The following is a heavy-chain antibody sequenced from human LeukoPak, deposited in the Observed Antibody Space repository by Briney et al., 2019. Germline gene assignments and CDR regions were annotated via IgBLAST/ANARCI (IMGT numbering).Heavy chain of an antibody. J-gene: IGHJ4*02. CDR3: ARGATGGYDFWSGYYMSFGY. D-gene: IGHD3-3*01. V-gene: IGHV4-59*01. CDR2: IYYSGST. CDR1: GGSISSYY. Sequence: PSETLSLTCTVSGGSISSYYWSWIRQPPGKGLEWIGYIYYSGSTNYNPSLKSRVTISVDTSKNQFSLKLSSVTAADTAVYYCARGATGGYDFWSGYYMSFGYWGQGTLVTVSS.